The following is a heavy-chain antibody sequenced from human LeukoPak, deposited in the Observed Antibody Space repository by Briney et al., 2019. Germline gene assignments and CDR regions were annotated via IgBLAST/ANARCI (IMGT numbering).Heavy chain of an antibody. D-gene: IGHD4/OR15-4a*01. CDR1: GFTFNSYP. V-gene: IGHV3-64D*06. CDR2: ISRNGGST. J-gene: IGHJ3*02. CDR3: VKESGFMVAPSSAFDI. Sequence: GGSLRLSCSASGFTFNSYPVHWVRQAPGKGLEYVSGISRNGGSTYYADSVKGRFTISRDNSKNTLYLQMSSLRAEDTAVYYCVKESGFMVAPSSAFDIWGQGTMVTVSS.